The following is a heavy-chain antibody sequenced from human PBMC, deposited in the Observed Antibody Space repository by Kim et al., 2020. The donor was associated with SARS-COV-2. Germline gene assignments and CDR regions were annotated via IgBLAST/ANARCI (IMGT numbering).Heavy chain of an antibody. Sequence: GGSLRLSCAASGFTFGDYAMHWVRQAPGKGLEWVSGISWNSGSIGYADSVKGRFTISRDNAKNSLYLQMNSLRAEDTALYYCAKDMTDVLGYFDYWGQGTLVTVPS. J-gene: IGHJ4*02. CDR2: ISWNSGSI. D-gene: IGHD2-8*02. V-gene: IGHV3-9*01. CDR1: GFTFGDYA. CDR3: AKDMTDVLGYFDY.